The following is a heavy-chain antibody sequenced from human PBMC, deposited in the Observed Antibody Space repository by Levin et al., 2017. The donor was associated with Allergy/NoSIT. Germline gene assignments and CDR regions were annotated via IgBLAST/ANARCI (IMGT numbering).Heavy chain of an antibody. CDR2: LIPSRGKA. CDR3: ARGYGDYEVIPSLDY. J-gene: IGHJ4*02. V-gene: IGHV1-69*04. D-gene: IGHD4-17*01. CDR1: GGTFSRYG. Sequence: GASVKVSCKASGGTFSRYGIGWVRQAPGQGLEWLGRLIPSRGKATYAEKFQGRVTITADKSASTVYMELSSLSSEDTAVYYCARGYGDYEVIPSLDYWGQGSQVTVSS.